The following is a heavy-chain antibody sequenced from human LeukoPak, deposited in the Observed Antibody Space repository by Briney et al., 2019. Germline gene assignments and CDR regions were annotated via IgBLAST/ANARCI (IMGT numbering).Heavy chain of an antibody. CDR1: GYSFTSYW. V-gene: IGHV5-51*01. CDR2: IYPGDSDT. D-gene: IGHD1-7*01. Sequence: GESLKVSCKGSGYSFTSYWIGWVRQMPGKGLEWMGIIYPGDSDTRYSPSFQGQVTISADKSISTAYLYWSSLKASDTAMYYCARRPGGTTSLAYFDYWGQGTLVTVS. J-gene: IGHJ4*02. CDR3: ARRPGGTTSLAYFDY.